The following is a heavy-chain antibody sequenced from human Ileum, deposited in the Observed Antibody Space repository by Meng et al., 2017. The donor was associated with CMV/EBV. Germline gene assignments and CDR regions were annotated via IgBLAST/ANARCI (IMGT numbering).Heavy chain of an antibody. V-gene: IGHV3-11*01. D-gene: IGHD3-10*01. CDR3: ARGRRDIGFDF. J-gene: IGHJ4*02. CDR1: GFTITDYY. Sequence: LSCEVSGFTITDYYMSWIRQAPGKGLEWISFIGGAGGVTYYADSMQGRFTISRDNSGKSLYLQMDNLRVEDTDIYYCARGRRDIGFDFWGQGVLVTVSS. CDR2: IGGAGGVT.